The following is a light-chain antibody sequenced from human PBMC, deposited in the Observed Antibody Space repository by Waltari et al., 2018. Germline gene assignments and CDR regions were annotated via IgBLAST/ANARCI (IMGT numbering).Light chain of an antibody. CDR1: SRDVCYYTF. J-gene: IGLJ1*01. CDR2: DVT. Sequence: QSALPQPRSVSGSPGQSVTISCPGTSRDVCYYTFVSWYQHHPGKAPKLLLYDVTKRPSGVPDRFSGSKSANTASLTISGLQAEDDADYFCCSYAGIYTYVFGTGTTVTVL. V-gene: IGLV2-11*01. CDR3: CSYAGIYTYV.